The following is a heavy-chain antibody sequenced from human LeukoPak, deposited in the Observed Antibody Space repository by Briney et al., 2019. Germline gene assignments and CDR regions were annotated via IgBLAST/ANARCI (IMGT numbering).Heavy chain of an antibody. V-gene: IGHV3-20*04. CDR2: INWNGGST. CDR1: GFTFDDYG. J-gene: IGHJ3*02. CDR3: ARALSITGMTDALDI. Sequence: RPGGSLRLSCAASGFTFDDYGMSWVRQAPGKGLEWVSGINWNGGSTGYADSVKGRFTISRDNAKNSLYLQMNSLRAEDTALYYCARALSITGMTDALDIWGQGTMVTVSS. D-gene: IGHD1-20*01.